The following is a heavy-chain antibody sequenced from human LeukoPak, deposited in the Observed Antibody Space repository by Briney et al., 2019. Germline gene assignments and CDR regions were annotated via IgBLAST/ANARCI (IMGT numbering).Heavy chain of an antibody. CDR2: IIPILGIA. CDR3: ATEGPTPDRSGSFSNWFDP. J-gene: IGHJ5*02. Sequence: ASVKVSCKASGGTFSSYAISWMRQAPGQGLEWMGRIIPILGIANYAQKFQGRVTITADKSTSTAYMELSSLRSEDTAVYYCATEGPTPDRSGSFSNWFDPWGQGTLVTVSS. CDR1: GGTFSSYA. D-gene: IGHD1-26*01. V-gene: IGHV1-69*04.